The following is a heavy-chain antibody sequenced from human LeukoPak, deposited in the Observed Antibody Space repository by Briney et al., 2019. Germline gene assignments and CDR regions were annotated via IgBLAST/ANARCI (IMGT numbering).Heavy chain of an antibody. V-gene: IGHV3-23*01. D-gene: IGHD1-26*01. J-gene: IGHJ4*02. CDR3: AKDHTKLGDLDY. CDR2: ISGSGGST. Sequence: PGGSLRLSCAASGFTFSSYAMSWVRQAPGKGLEWVSAISGSGGSTYYADSVKGRFTISRDNSKDTLYLQMNSLRAEDTAVYYCAKDHTKLGDLDYWGQGTLVTVSS. CDR1: GFTFSSYA.